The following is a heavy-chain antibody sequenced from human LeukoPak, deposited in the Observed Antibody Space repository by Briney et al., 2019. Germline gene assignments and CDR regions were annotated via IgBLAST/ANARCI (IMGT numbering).Heavy chain of an antibody. Sequence: SETLSLTCTVSGGSISSYYWSWIRQPPGKGLEWIGYIYYSGSTNYNPSLKSRVTISVDTSKNQFSLKLSSVTAADTAVYYCARGRSVSGFSYWGQGTLVTVSS. V-gene: IGHV4-59*12. CDR1: GGSISSYY. D-gene: IGHD2-8*01. CDR3: ARGRSVSGFSY. J-gene: IGHJ4*02. CDR2: IYYSGST.